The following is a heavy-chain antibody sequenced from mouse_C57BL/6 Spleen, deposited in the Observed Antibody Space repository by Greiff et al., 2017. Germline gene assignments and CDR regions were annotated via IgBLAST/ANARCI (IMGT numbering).Heavy chain of an antibody. V-gene: IGHV1-63*01. CDR1: GYTFTNYW. Sequence: QVQLQQSGAELVRPGTSVKMSCKASGYTFTNYWIGWAQQRPGHGLEWIGNIYPGGGYTNYNEKVKGKGTLTADKASSTAYMQLSSRKSEDYAIYYCYRVDYGSSPYFDVWGKGTTVTVSS. CDR3: YRVDYGSSPYFDV. D-gene: IGHD1-1*01. J-gene: IGHJ1*03. CDR2: IYPGGGYT.